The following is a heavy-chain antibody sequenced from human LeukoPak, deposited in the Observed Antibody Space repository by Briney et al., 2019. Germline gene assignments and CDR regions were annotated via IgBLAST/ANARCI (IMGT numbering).Heavy chain of an antibody. CDR3: ARDSIVGVPKVAFDS. CDR1: GFTFSSYW. J-gene: IGHJ4*02. CDR2: INADGSVE. D-gene: IGHD3-22*01. V-gene: IGHV3-7*04. Sequence: GGSLRLSCAASGFTFSSYWMNWVRQAPGKGLEWVANINADGSVENYLDSVKGRFTVSRDNARNSLYLQMNSLRAEDSAVYYCARDSIVGVPKVAFDSWGQGSLVTVSA.